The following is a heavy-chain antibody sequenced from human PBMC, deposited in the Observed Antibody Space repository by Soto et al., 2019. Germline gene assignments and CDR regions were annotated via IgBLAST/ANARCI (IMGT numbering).Heavy chain of an antibody. CDR1: GFTFSSYA. Sequence: GGSLRLSCAASGFTFSSYAMSWVRQAQGKGLEWVSAISGSGGSTYYADSVKGRFTISRDNSKNTLYLQMNSLRAEDTAVYYCAKLGVTIFGVVIIKGPYFDYWGQGTLVTVSS. CDR2: ISGSGGST. J-gene: IGHJ4*02. CDR3: AKLGVTIFGVVIIKGPYFDY. V-gene: IGHV3-23*01. D-gene: IGHD3-3*01.